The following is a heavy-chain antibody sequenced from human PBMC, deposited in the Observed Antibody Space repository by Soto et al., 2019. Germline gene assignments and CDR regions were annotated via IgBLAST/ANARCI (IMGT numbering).Heavy chain of an antibody. J-gene: IGHJ6*02. CDR2: IYYSGST. Sequence: QVQLQESGPGLVEPSQTLSLTCTVSGGSISSVADYWSCSRQHQGKGLEWIWYIYYSGSTYYNPSLKSRVNLSVDTSKTRLSLKLSSVTAADTAVYYCASIGGANLDRTGPPSLYYKYGIDVWGQGTTVTVSS. CDR3: ASIGGANLDRTGPPSLYYKYGIDV. V-gene: IGHV4-31*03. D-gene: IGHD3-16*02. CDR1: GGSISSVADY.